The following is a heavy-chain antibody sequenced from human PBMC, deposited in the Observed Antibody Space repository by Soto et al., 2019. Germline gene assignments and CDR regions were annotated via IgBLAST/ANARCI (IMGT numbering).Heavy chain of an antibody. CDR1: GFIFTNYA. J-gene: IGHJ3*01. D-gene: IGHD5-18*01. Sequence: EVQLLESGGGLVQPGGSLRLSCVGSGFIFTNYAMSWVRQAPGKGLEWVSSISGSAFSTYYADSVKGRLTISRDNSRDSLYLQITILRVDDTAVYYCAKGETSMVEGEECFDVWGQGTMVTVSS. V-gene: IGHV3-23*01. CDR3: AKGETSMVEGEECFDV. CDR2: ISGSAFST.